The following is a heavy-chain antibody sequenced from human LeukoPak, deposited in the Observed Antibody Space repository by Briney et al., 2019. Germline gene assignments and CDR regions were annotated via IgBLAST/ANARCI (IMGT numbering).Heavy chain of an antibody. CDR2: IYRSGST. CDR1: GGSISSGDYS. J-gene: IGHJ4*02. Sequence: SQTLSLTCAVSGGSISSGDYSWSWIRQPPGKGLEWIGYIYRSGSTYYNPSLKSRVTISVDGSNNQFSLKLISVTAADTAVYYCARGYSGSWPNAFDYWGQGTLVTVSS. CDR3: ARGYSGSWPNAFDY. V-gene: IGHV4-30-2*01. D-gene: IGHD6-13*01.